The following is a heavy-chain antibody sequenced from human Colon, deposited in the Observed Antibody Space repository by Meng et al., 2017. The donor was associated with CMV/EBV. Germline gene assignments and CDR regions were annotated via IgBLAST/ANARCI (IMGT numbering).Heavy chain of an antibody. J-gene: IGHJ3*02. CDR3: TRGYSGIDIYAFDI. D-gene: IGHD1-26*01. CDR1: GFSFSSYS. Sequence: GESLKISCEASGFSFSSYSMNWVRQAPGKGLEWVSYITSSSDAMYYADSVKGRFTISRDNAKNSLFLQMNSLKSEDTAVYYCTRGYSGIDIYAFDIWGQGTMVTVSS. CDR2: ITSSSDAM. V-gene: IGHV3-48*04.